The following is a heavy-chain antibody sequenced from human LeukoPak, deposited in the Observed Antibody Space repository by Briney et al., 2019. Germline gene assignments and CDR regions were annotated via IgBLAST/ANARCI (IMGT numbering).Heavy chain of an antibody. D-gene: IGHD6-19*01. J-gene: IGHJ4*02. Sequence: PGGSLRLSCAVSGFTFSGSAMHWVRQASGKGLEWVGRIGSRADTYATTYAASVKGRFTISRDNSKNTVYLQVNGLRAEDTAVYYCAKDRVPVTGRTGGLDYWGQGTLVTVSS. CDR2: IGSRADTYAT. CDR1: GFTFSGSA. CDR3: AKDRVPVTGRTGGLDY. V-gene: IGHV3-73*01.